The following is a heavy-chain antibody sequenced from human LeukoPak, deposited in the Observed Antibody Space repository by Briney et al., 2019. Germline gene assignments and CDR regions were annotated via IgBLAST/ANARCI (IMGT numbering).Heavy chain of an antibody. CDR1: GGSISSSNW. CDR3: AREPSTPGIAAN. J-gene: IGHJ4*02. V-gene: IGHV4-4*02. D-gene: IGHD6-13*01. Sequence: SETLSLTCVVSGGSISSSNWWTWVRQPPGKGLEWIGEIYYSGRTNYHPSLKSRVTISVDKSKNQFSLKLSSVTAADTAVYYCAREPSTPGIAANWGQGILVTVSS. CDR2: IYYSGRT.